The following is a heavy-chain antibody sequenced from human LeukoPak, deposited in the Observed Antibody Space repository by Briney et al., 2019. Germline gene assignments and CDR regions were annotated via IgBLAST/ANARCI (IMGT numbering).Heavy chain of an antibody. V-gene: IGHV3-7*01. CDR1: GFTFSSYW. CDR2: IKQDGGQK. D-gene: IGHD3-22*01. J-gene: IGHJ4*02. CDR3: ARLSYDSSGYWETYFDY. Sequence: PGGSLRLSCAASGFTFSSYWMSWVRQAPGKGLERVANIKQDGGQKYYVDSVKGRFTISRDNAKNSLYLQMNSLRAEDTAVYYCARLSYDSSGYWETYFDYWGQGTLVTVSS.